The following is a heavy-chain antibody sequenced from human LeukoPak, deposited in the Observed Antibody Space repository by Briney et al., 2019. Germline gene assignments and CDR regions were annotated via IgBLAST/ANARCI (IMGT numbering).Heavy chain of an antibody. CDR1: GGSFSGYY. J-gene: IGHJ4*02. D-gene: IGHD2-8*01. CDR2: IYYTGST. V-gene: IGHV4-34*01. Sequence: SETLSLTCAVYGGSFSGYYWSWIRQPPGKGLEWIASIYYTGSTYYNPSLKSRVTISLDMSKNEFFLTMTSVTAADTAVYFCTAEKNGSPHYWGQGTQVTVSS. CDR3: TAEKNGSPHY.